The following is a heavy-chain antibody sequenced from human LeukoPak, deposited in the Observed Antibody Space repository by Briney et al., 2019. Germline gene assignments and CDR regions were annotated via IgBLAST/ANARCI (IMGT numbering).Heavy chain of an antibody. Sequence: GGSLRLSCAASGFTFSSYGMHWVRQAPGKGLEWVAFIRYDGSNKYYAASVKGRFTISRDNSKNTLNLQMNSLRAEDTAVYYCAKEGYDSSGYYYAFDIWGQGTMVTVSS. CDR3: AKEGYDSSGYYYAFDI. J-gene: IGHJ3*02. CDR2: IRYDGSNK. CDR1: GFTFSSYG. V-gene: IGHV3-30*02. D-gene: IGHD3-22*01.